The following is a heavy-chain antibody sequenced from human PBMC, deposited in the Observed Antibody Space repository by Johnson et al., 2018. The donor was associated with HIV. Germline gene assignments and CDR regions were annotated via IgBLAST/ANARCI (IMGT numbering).Heavy chain of an antibody. CDR1: GFTFSSYG. D-gene: IGHD3-3*01. V-gene: IGHV3-30*19. CDR3: ARDGDPLDFWALDI. J-gene: IGHJ3*02. CDR2: IWYDGSNN. Sequence: QVQLVESGGGVVQPGRSLRLSCAASGFTFSSYGMHWVRQAPGKGLEWVAAIWYDGSNNHYGASVKGRFTISRDNSKNTLYLQVNSRRAEDTAVYYCARDGDPLDFWALDIWGQGTMVTVSS.